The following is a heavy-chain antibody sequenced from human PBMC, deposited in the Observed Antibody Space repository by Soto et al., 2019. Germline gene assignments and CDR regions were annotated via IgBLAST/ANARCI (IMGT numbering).Heavy chain of an antibody. CDR1: GFTFSGSA. D-gene: IGHD2-21*02. CDR2: IRSKANNYAT. J-gene: IGHJ2*01. V-gene: IGHV3-73*01. Sequence: GGSLRLSCAASGFTFSGSAMHWVRQASGKGLEWVGRIRSKANNYATAYAASVKGRFTISRDDSKNTAYLQMNSLKTEETAVYYCTRHALQYCGGDCYLLPYFDLWGRGTLVTVSS. CDR3: TRHALQYCGGDCYLLPYFDL.